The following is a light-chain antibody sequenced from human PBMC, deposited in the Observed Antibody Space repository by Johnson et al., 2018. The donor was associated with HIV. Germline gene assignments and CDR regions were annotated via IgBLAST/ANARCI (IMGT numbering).Light chain of an antibody. J-gene: IGLJ1*01. Sequence: QFVLTQPPSVSAAPGQKVTFSCSGSTSNIGNNDVSWYRHLPGTVPKLLIYDSNKRHSGITDRFSGSKSGTSATLGITGLQTGDEADYYCGTWDNSLSAGVFGSGTKVTVL. CDR3: GTWDNSLSAGV. CDR1: TSNIGNND. CDR2: DSN. V-gene: IGLV1-51*01.